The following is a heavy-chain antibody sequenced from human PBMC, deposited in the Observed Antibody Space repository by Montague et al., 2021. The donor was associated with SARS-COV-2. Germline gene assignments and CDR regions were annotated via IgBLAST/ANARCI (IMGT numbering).Heavy chain of an antibody. D-gene: IGHD6-13*01. CDR3: ARVGRQQLVRLSGMDV. J-gene: IGHJ6*02. V-gene: IGHV4-39*07. CDR1: GGSISSSSYY. CDR2: IYYSGST. Sequence: ETLSLTCTVSGGSISSSSYYWGWIRQPPGKGLEWIGSIYYSGSTYYNPSLKSRVTISVDTSKNQFSLKLSSVTAADTAVYYCARVGRQQLVRLSGMDVWGQGTTVTVTS.